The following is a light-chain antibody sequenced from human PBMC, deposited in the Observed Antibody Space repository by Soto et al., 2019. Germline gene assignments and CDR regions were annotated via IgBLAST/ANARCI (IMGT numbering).Light chain of an antibody. CDR3: ETWDSNTWV. V-gene: IGLV4-60*03. J-gene: IGLJ3*02. CDR2: LEGSGSD. CDR1: SGHNTYI. Sequence: QSVLTQSSSASASLGPSGKLTVSLSSGHNTYIIAWHQQQPGKAPRYLMRLEGSGSDNKGSGVPDRFSGSSSGADRYLSISNRQSEYEADYYCETWDSNTWVFGGGTKLTVL.